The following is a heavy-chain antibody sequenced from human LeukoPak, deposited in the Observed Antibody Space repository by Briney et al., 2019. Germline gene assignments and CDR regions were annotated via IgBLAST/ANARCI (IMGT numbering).Heavy chain of an antibody. J-gene: IGHJ5*02. CDR1: GFTFDDYA. V-gene: IGHV3-9*01. D-gene: IGHD2-2*01. CDR3: ARDTDYCSSTSCYGRRAYNWFDP. CDR2: ISWNSGSI. Sequence: PGGSLRLSCAASGFTFDDYAMHWVRQAPGKGLEWVSGISWNSGSIGYADSVKGRFTISRDNPKNTLYLQMNSLRAEDTAVYYCARDTDYCSSTSCYGRRAYNWFDPWGQGTLVTVSS.